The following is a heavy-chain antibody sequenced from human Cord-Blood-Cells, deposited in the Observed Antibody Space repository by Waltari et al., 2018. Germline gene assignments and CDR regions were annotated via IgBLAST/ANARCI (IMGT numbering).Heavy chain of an antibody. CDR3: ARGAAAAGKGYYFDY. Sequence: QVQLVQSGAEVKKPGASVKVSCKASGYTFTGYYMHWVRQAPGQGLEWLGWINPNRGGTNYAQKFQGWVTRTRDTSISTAYMELSRLRSDDTAVYYCARGAAAAGKGYYFDYWGQGTLVTVSS. CDR2: INPNRGGT. V-gene: IGHV1-2*04. J-gene: IGHJ4*02. D-gene: IGHD6-13*01. CDR1: GYTFTGYY.